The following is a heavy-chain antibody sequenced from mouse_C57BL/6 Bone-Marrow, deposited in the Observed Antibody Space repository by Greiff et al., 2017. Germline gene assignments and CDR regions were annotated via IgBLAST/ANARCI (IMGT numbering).Heavy chain of an antibody. CDR3: ARRWVVDWYFDV. J-gene: IGHJ1*03. V-gene: IGHV1-55*01. Sequence: QVQLQQPGAELVKPGASVKMSCKASGYTFTSYWITWVKQRPVQGLEWIGDIYPGSGSTNYNEKFKSKATLTVDTSSSTAYMQLSSLTSEDSAVYYCARRWVVDWYFDVWGTGTTVTVSS. CDR2: IYPGSGST. D-gene: IGHD1-1*01. CDR1: GYTFTSYW.